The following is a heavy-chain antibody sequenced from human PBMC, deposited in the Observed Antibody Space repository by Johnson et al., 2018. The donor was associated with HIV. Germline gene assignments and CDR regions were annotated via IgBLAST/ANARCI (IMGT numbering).Heavy chain of an antibody. D-gene: IGHD2-15*01. V-gene: IGHV3-30*04. J-gene: IGHJ3*02. Sequence: QVLLVESGGGVVQPGRSLRLSCAASGFTFSSYAMHWVRQAPGKGLEWVAVISYDGSNKYYVDSVKGRFTISRDNAKKSLFLQMNSLRAEDTAVYYCARDGAIQPGQYCSGGSCHGGDAFDIWGQGTMVTVSS. CDR1: GFTFSSYA. CDR3: ARDGAIQPGQYCSGGSCHGGDAFDI. CDR2: ISYDGSNK.